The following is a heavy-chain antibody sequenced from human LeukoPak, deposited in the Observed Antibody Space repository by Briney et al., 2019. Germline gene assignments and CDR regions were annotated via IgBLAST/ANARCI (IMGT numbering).Heavy chain of an antibody. CDR1: GYTFTGYY. CDR3: ARDREYSSSSVADY. CDR2: INPNSGGT. J-gene: IGHJ4*02. D-gene: IGHD6-6*01. Sequence: GASVKVSCKASGYTFTGYYMHWVRQAPGQGLEWMGWINPNSGGTNYAQKFQGRVTMTRDTSISAAYMELSRLRSDDTAVYYCARDREYSSSSVADYWGQGTLVTVSS. V-gene: IGHV1-2*02.